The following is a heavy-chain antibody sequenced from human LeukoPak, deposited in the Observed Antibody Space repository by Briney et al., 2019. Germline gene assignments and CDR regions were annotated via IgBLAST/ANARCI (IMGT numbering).Heavy chain of an antibody. CDR1: GFTFSSYA. J-gene: IGHJ4*02. CDR2: FYSGGST. D-gene: IGHD6-6*01. CDR3: ARARKEYSSSSASYFDY. Sequence: GGSLRLSCAASGFTFSSYAMSWVRQAPGKGLEWVSVFYSGGSTYYADSVRGRFTISRDNSKNTLYLQMNSLRAEDAAVYYCARARKEYSSSSASYFDYWGQGTLVTVSS. V-gene: IGHV3-53*01.